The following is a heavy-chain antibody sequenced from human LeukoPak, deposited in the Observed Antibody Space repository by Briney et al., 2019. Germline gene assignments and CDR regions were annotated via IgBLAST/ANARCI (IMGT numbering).Heavy chain of an antibody. CDR1: GGSISSYY. Sequence: KTSETLSLTCTVSGGSISSYYWSWIRQPPGKGLEWIGYIYYSGSTNYNPSLKSRVTISVDTSKNQFSLKLSSVTAADTAVYYCAARPARYYGSGSYAFDYWGQGTLVTVSS. J-gene: IGHJ4*02. D-gene: IGHD3-10*01. V-gene: IGHV4-59*01. CDR2: IYYSGST. CDR3: AARPARYYGSGSYAFDY.